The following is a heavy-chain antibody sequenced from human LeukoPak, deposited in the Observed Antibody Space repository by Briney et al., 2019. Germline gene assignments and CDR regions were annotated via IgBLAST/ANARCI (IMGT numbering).Heavy chain of an antibody. CDR2: ITSGSTTST. CDR1: GFSFSDHY. D-gene: IGHD3/OR15-3a*01. CDR3: ARGHSGLDY. V-gene: IGHV3-11*05. Sequence: GGSLRLSCAASGFSFSDHYMTWIRQAPEKGLEWVSYITSGSTTSTNYADSVKGRFTISRDNAKKSLYLQMNNLRVEDTAVYYCARGHSGLDYWGQGTLVTVSS. J-gene: IGHJ4*02.